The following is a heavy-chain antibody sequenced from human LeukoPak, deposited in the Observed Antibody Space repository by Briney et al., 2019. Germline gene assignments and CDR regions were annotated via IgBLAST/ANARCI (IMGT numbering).Heavy chain of an antibody. CDR2: MNPNSGNT. V-gene: IGHV1-8*02. Sequence: ASVKVSCKASGYTFTGYYMHWVRQATGQGLEWMGWMNPNSGNTGYAQKFQGRVTMTRNTSISTAYMELSSLRSEDTAVYYCARTPTEVGAWARPETKHFDYWGQGTLVTVSS. D-gene: IGHD1-26*01. J-gene: IGHJ4*02. CDR1: GYTFTGYY. CDR3: ARTPTEVGAWARPETKHFDY.